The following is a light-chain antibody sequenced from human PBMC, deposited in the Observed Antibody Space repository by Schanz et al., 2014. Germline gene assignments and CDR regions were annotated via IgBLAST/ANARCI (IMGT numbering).Light chain of an antibody. J-gene: IGLJ2*01. V-gene: IGLV2-14*03. CDR2: DVS. Sequence: QSALTQSASVYGSPGQSITISCTGTSSDVGGYNYVSWYQQHPGKAPKVIIYDVSNRPSGVSNRFSGSKSDVTASLTISGLQAEDEADYYCSSYAGSINLGVFGGGTKLTVL. CDR3: SSYAGSINLGV. CDR1: SSDVGGYNY.